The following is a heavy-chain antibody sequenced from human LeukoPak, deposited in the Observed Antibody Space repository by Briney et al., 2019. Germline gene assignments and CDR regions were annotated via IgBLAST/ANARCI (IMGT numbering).Heavy chain of an antibody. CDR3: ARDHSSIAARPVYYYMDV. J-gene: IGHJ6*03. CDR2: ISRDSSDK. Sequence: GGSLRLSCAASGFIFNTYSMNWVRQAPGKGLEWVSYISRDSSDKYYADSVKGRFTISRDNAKNSLYLQMNSLRAEDTAVYYCARDHSSIAARPVYYYMDVWGKGTTVTVSS. D-gene: IGHD6-6*01. V-gene: IGHV3-21*04. CDR1: GFIFNTYS.